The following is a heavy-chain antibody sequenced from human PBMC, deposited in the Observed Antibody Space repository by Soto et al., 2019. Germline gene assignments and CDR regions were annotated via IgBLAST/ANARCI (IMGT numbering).Heavy chain of an antibody. D-gene: IGHD3-3*01. V-gene: IGHV3-21*01. Sequence: GGSLRLSCAASGFTFSSYSMNWVRQAPGKGLEWVSSISSSSSYIYYADSVKGRFTISRDNAKNSLYLQMNSLRAEDTAVYYCARDVTIFGVVIENWFDPWGQGTMVTVYS. CDR3: ARDVTIFGVVIENWFDP. J-gene: IGHJ5*02. CDR2: ISSSSSYI. CDR1: GFTFSSYS.